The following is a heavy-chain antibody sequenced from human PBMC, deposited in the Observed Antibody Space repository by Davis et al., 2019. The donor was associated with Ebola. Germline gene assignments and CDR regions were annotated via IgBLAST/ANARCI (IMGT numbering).Heavy chain of an antibody. CDR1: GFSFNTYT. D-gene: IGHD3-10*01. Sequence: PGGSLRLSCAGSGFSFNTYTMNWVRQAPGKGLEWVSSISSGSNNIFYSDLVKGRFTMSRDNSKSTLYLQMNSLRVEDTGVYYCAKDQRFGSGYFSDWGQGTLVTVSS. CDR2: ISSGSNNI. J-gene: IGHJ4*02. CDR3: AKDQRFGSGYFSD. V-gene: IGHV3-21*04.